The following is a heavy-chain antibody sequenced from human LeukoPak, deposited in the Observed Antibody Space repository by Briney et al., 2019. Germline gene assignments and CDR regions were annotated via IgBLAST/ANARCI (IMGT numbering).Heavy chain of an antibody. CDR3: AKVRFFDTKPDAFDI. V-gene: IGHV3-30*18. J-gene: IGHJ3*02. CDR2: ISYDGSNK. D-gene: IGHD1-14*01. CDR1: GFTFSSYG. Sequence: GRSLRLSCAASGFTFSSYGMHWVRQAPGKGLEWVAVISYDGSNKYYADSVKGRFTISRDNSKNTLYLQMNSLRAEDTAVYYCAKVRFFDTKPDAFDIWGQGTMVTVSS.